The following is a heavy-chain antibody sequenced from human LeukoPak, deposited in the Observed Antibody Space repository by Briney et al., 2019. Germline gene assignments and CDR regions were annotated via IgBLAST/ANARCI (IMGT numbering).Heavy chain of an antibody. Sequence: GGSLRLSCAASGFTFSSYGRHWVRQAPGKGLEWVAVISYDGSNNYYAASVKGRFTISRANSKNTLYLQMNILRADATVVYYFAKVAVKYYDILTGLDAFDIWGQGTMVTVSS. CDR3: AKVAVKYYDILTGLDAFDI. CDR2: ISYDGSNN. CDR1: GFTFSSYG. V-gene: IGHV3-30*18. D-gene: IGHD3-9*01. J-gene: IGHJ3*02.